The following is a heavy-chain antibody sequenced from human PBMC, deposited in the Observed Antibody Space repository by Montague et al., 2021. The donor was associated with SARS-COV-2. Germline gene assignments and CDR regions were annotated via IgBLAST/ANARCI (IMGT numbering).Heavy chain of an antibody. J-gene: IGHJ6*02. D-gene: IGHD2-2*01. CDR2: MYYSGST. Sequence: SETLSLTCTVSGGSISSSTYYWGWLRQPPGKGLEWIGSMYYSGSTYYNPSLKSRVTISVDTSKNQFSLKLSSVTAADTAVYYCTREGYQVLWSDYYYYGMDVWGQGTTVTVSS. CDR1: GGSISSSTYY. CDR3: TREGYQVLWSDYYYYGMDV. V-gene: IGHV4-39*07.